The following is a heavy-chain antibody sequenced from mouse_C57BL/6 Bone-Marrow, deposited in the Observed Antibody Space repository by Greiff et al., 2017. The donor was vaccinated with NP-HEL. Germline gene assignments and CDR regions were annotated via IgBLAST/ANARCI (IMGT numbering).Heavy chain of an antibody. V-gene: IGHV1-69*01. D-gene: IGHD2-3*01. CDR1: GYTFTSYW. CDR2: IDPSDSYT. Sequence: QVQLQQPGAELVMPGASVKLSCKASGYTFTSYWMHWVKQRPGQGLEWIGEIDPSDSYTNYNQKFKGKSTLTVDKSSSTAYMQLSSLTSEDSAVYYCARGGLLPWYCDVWGTGTTVTVSS. J-gene: IGHJ1*03. CDR3: ARGGLLPWYCDV.